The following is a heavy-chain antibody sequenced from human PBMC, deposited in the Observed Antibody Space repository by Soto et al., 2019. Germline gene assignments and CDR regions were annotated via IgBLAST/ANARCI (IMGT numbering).Heavy chain of an antibody. D-gene: IGHD3-10*01. CDR1: GYTFTSYD. J-gene: IGHJ6*03. V-gene: IGHV1-8*01. CDR2: MNPNSGNT. Sequence: ASVKVSCKASGYTFTSYDINWVRQATGQGLEWMGWMNPNSGNTGYAQKFQGRVTMTRNTSISTAYMELSSLRSEDTAVYYCARGKIEPMVQCYYYYYMDVWGKGTTVTVSS. CDR3: ARGKIEPMVQCYYYYYMDV.